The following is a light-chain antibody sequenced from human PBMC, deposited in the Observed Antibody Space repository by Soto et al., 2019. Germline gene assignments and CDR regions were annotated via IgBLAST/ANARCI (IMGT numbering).Light chain of an antibody. CDR3: QQRSNWVS. CDR1: QSVSSY. CDR2: DAS. J-gene: IGKJ4*01. V-gene: IGKV3-11*01. Sequence: EIVLTQSPAALFLSPGERATLSCRASQSVSSYLAWYQQKPGQAPRLLIYDASNRATGIPARFSGSGSGTDFTLTISSLEPEDFAVYYCQQRSNWVSFGGGTKVDIK.